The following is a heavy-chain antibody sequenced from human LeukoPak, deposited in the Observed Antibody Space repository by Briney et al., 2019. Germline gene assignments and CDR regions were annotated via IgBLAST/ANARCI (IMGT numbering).Heavy chain of an antibody. CDR3: AKGPPRYSYGQGYYFDY. CDR1: GFTFSSYA. J-gene: IGHJ4*02. CDR2: ISGSGGST. D-gene: IGHD5-18*01. Sequence: PGGSLRLSCAASGFTFSSYAMSWVRQAPGKGLEWVSAISGSGGSTYYADSVKGRFTISRDNSKDTLYLQMNSLRAEDTAVYYCAKGPPRYSYGQGYYFDYWGQGTLVTVSS. V-gene: IGHV3-23*01.